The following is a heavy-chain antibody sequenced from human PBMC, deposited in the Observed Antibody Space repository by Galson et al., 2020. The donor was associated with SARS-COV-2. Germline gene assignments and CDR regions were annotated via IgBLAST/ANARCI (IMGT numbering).Heavy chain of an antibody. CDR2: YYHSGSI. V-gene: IGHV4-4*02. J-gene: IGHJ4*02. Sequence: TLSLTCSVSGGSISVGDWWSWVRQPPGKGLEWIGEYYHSGSITYNPSLKSRVTISADKSKNQFSLELNSVTAADTAVYYCATRDTSYWYYYWGPGTLVTVSS. D-gene: IGHD6-19*01. CDR1: GGSISVGDW. CDR3: ATRDTSYWYYY.